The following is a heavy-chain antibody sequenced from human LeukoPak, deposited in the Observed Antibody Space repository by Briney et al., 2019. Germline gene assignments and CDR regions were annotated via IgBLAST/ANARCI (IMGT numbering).Heavy chain of an antibody. V-gene: IGHV3-7*01. CDR3: ARAVGGRYFDY. Sequence: PGGSLRLSCVASGFTFSSYEMNWVRQAPGKGLEWVANIKQDGSEKYYVESVKGRFTISRDNAKKSLYLQMNSLRAEDTAVYYCARAVGGRYFDYWGQGTLVTVSS. D-gene: IGHD1-26*01. CDR2: IKQDGSEK. J-gene: IGHJ4*02. CDR1: GFTFSSYE.